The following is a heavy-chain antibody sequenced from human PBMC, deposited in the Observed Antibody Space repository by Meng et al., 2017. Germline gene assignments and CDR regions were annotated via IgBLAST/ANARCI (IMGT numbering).Heavy chain of an antibody. D-gene: IGHD1-7*01. Sequence: VRLVWFGAEGTNPGASVKLACKASGYTFIDAYSHWVRQAPGQGLEWMGRIIPRSSDANSAQKFQGRVTLTWDTSINTAYMELSSLRSDDTAIYYCARDGGNYDFDYWGQGTLVTVSS. CDR3: ARDGGNYDFDY. V-gene: IGHV1-2*06. CDR1: GYTFIDAY. J-gene: IGHJ4*02. CDR2: IIPRSSDA.